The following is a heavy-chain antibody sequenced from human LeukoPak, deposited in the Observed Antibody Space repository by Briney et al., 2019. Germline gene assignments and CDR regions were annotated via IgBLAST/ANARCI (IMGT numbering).Heavy chain of an antibody. CDR3: ARGGHYYGSPS. D-gene: IGHD3-10*01. CDR2: IYYSGST. J-gene: IGHJ5*02. CDR1: GGSISSGDYY. Sequence: PSETLSLTCTVSGGSISSGDYYWSWIRQPPGKGLEWIGYIYYSGSTYYNPSLKSRVTISVDTSKNQFSLKPTSVTAADTAVYYCARGGHYYGSPSWGQGTLVTVSS. V-gene: IGHV4-30-4*01.